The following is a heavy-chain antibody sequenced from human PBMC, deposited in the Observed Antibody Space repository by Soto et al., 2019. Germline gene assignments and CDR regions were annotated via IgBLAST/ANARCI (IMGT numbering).Heavy chain of an antibody. J-gene: IGHJ6*02. V-gene: IGHV1-18*04. CDR2: ISAYNGNP. CDR1: GYTFTSYG. CDR3: AREDTESGYYGMDV. Sequence: QVQLVQSGAEVKKPGASVKVSCKASGYTFTSYGISWVRQAPGQGLEWMGWISAYNGNPNYAQKDEGRVTMTTDTSTNTAYMELRRLRSDGAAVYYCAREDTESGYYGMDVWGQGTTVTVSS. D-gene: IGHD3-10*01.